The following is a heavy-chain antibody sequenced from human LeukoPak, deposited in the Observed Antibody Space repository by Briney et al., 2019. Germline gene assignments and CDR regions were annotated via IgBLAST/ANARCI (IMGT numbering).Heavy chain of an antibody. J-gene: IGHJ6*03. Sequence: PSGTLSLTCTVSGGSISSYYWSWIRQPAGKGLEWIGRIYTSGSTNYNPSLKSRVTMSVDTSKNQFSLKLSSVTAADTAVYYRAREGRGSDYYYYMDVWGKGTTVTVSS. CDR1: GGSISSYY. V-gene: IGHV4-4*07. CDR2: IYTSGST. CDR3: AREGRGSDYYYYMDV. D-gene: IGHD3-10*01.